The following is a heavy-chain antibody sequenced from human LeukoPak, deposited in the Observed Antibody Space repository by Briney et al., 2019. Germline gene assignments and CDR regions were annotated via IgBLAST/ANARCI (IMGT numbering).Heavy chain of an antibody. CDR3: ARANSHLYCSGGSCPFWFDP. D-gene: IGHD2-15*01. CDR1: GGSISSGGYY. V-gene: IGHV4-31*03. Sequence: SQTLSLTCTVSGGSISSGGYYWSWIRQHPGKGLEWIGYIYYSGSTYYNPSLKSRVTISVDTSKNQFSLKLSSVTAADTAVYYCARANSHLYCSGGSCPFWFDPWGQGTLVTVSS. J-gene: IGHJ5*02. CDR2: IYYSGST.